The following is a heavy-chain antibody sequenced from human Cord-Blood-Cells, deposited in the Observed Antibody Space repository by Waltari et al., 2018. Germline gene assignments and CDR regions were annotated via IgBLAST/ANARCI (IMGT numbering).Heavy chain of an antibody. Sequence: QVQLQESGPGLVKPSETLSLTCTVSGGSISSHYWSWIRQPPGKGLEWIGYIYYSGSTNSTPSLKSRVTISVDTSKNQFSLKLSSVTAADTAVYYCARGSSGSYYAFDIWGQGTMVTVSS. J-gene: IGHJ3*02. V-gene: IGHV4-59*11. CDR2: IYYSGST. CDR3: ARGSSGSYYAFDI. D-gene: IGHD1-26*01. CDR1: GGSISSHY.